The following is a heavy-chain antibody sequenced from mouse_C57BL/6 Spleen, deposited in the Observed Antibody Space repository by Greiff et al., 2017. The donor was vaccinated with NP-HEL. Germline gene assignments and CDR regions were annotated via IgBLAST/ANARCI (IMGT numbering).Heavy chain of an antibody. Sequence: EVKLMESGGGLVQPGGFTFTDYYMSWVRQPPGKALEWLGFIRNKANGYTTEYSASVKGRFTISRDNSQSILYLQMNALRAEDSATYYCARYISNYYGSSYAMDYWGQGTSVTVSS. CDR3: ARYISNYYGSSYAMDY. V-gene: IGHV7-3*01. D-gene: IGHD1-1*01. CDR2: IRNKANGYTT. CDR1: FTFTDYY. J-gene: IGHJ4*01.